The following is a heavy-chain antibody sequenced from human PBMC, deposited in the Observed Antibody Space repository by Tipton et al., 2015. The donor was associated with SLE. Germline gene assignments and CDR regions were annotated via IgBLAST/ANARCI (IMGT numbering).Heavy chain of an antibody. J-gene: IGHJ6*03. CDR3: TKERPDYGGHFYYYYMAV. Sequence: SLRLSCAASGFTFSSYWMHWVRQAPGKGLVWVSRINSDGSSTSYADSVKGRFTISRDNAKNTLYLQMNSLRAEDTAVYYCTKERPDYGGHFYYYYMAVWGKGTTVTVSS. V-gene: IGHV3-74*01. CDR1: GFTFSSYW. CDR2: INSDGSST. D-gene: IGHD4-23*01.